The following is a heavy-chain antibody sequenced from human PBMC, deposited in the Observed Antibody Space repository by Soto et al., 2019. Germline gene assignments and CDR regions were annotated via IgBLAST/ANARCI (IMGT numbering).Heavy chain of an antibody. J-gene: IGHJ3*02. Sequence: QVQLVQSGAEVKKPGASVQVSCKASGYTFTSYGISWVRQAPGQGLEWMGWISAYNGNTNYAQKLQGRVTMTTDTSTSTAYRGLRSLRSDDTAVYYCARGTASCGYYRDAFDIWCQGTMVTVSS. CDR2: ISAYNGNT. D-gene: IGHD3-22*01. CDR1: GYTFTSYG. V-gene: IGHV1-18*01. CDR3: ARGTASCGYYRDAFDI.